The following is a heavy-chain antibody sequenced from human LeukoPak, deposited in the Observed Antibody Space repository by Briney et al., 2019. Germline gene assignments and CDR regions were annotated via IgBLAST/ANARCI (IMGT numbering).Heavy chain of an antibody. J-gene: IGHJ4*02. CDR2: INPNDGGT. CDR1: GYTFTSNY. V-gene: IGHV1-2*02. D-gene: IGHD4-11*01. CDR3: AGDRGYSNFDY. Sequence: ASVKVSCKAFGYTFTSNYLHWVRQAPGQGLEWVGWINPNDGGTYYAQQFQGRVTMTRDTSITTAYMELDMLRSDDTAVYYCAGDRGYSNFDYWGQGTLVTVSS.